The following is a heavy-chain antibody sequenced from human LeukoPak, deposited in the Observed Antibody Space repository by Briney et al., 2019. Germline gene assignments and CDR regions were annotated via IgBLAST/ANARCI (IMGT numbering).Heavy chain of an antibody. CDR3: VSRYCSGDSCDSAFDF. CDR2: INGGSSIT. J-gene: IGHJ4*02. V-gene: IGHV3-23*01. Sequence: PGGSLRLSCAASGFTFSSYGMSWVRRAPGEGLEWISAINGGSSITKYADSVRGRFTIYRDNSKNTLYLQMNSLRAEDTAVYYCVSRYCSGDSCDSAFDFWGQGTLVTVSS. D-gene: IGHD2-15*01. CDR1: GFTFSSYG.